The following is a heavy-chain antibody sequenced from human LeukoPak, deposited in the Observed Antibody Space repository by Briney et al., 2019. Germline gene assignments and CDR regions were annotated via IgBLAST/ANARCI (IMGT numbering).Heavy chain of an antibody. D-gene: IGHD3-9*01. Sequence: SETLSPTCTVSGGSISSSSYYWGWIRQPPGKGLEWIGSIYYSGSTFYNPSLKSRVTISVDTSKNQFSLKLSSVTAADTAVYYCARAYYDILTGYYPFDYWGQGTLVTVSS. V-gene: IGHV4-39*07. CDR1: GGSISSSSYY. J-gene: IGHJ4*02. CDR2: IYYSGST. CDR3: ARAYYDILTGYYPFDY.